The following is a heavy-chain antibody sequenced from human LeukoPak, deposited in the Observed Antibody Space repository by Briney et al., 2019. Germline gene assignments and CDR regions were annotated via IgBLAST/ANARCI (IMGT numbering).Heavy chain of an antibody. Sequence: GSLKLSCAASGFTFSSYAMSWVRQAPGKGLEWVSAVSGGGGSTFYADSVKGRFTVSRDNSGDTLYLQMNSLRADDTAIYYCAKDLDDYSSGWALDYWGQGTLVTVSS. J-gene: IGHJ4*02. V-gene: IGHV3-23*01. D-gene: IGHD6-19*01. CDR2: VSGGGGST. CDR3: AKDLDDYSSGWALDY. CDR1: GFTFSSYA.